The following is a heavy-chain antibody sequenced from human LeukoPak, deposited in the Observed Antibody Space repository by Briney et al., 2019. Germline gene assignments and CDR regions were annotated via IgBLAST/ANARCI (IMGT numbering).Heavy chain of an antibody. CDR1: GGTFSSYA. D-gene: IGHD3-22*01. J-gene: IGHJ4*02. CDR3: ASSSGYYDSSVFDY. V-gene: IGHV1-69*04. Sequence: SVKVSCKASGGTFSSYAISWVRQAPGQGLEWMGRIIPILGIANYAQKFQGRVTITADKSTSTAYMELSSLRSEDTAVYYCASSSGYYDSSVFDYWGQGTLVTVSS. CDR2: IIPILGIA.